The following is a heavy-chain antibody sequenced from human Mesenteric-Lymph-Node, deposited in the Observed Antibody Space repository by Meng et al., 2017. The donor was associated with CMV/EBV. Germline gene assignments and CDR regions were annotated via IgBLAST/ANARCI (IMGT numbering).Heavy chain of an antibody. Sequence: GESLKISCAASGFTFSSYAMSWVRQAPGKGLEWVSVIYSGGSSTYYADSVKGRFTISRDNSKNTLYLQMNSLRAEDTAVYYCAKGVAAAGSDAFDIWGQGTMVTVSS. J-gene: IGHJ3*02. V-gene: IGHV3-23*03. CDR1: GFTFSSYA. CDR3: AKGVAAAGSDAFDI. CDR2: IYSGGSST. D-gene: IGHD6-13*01.